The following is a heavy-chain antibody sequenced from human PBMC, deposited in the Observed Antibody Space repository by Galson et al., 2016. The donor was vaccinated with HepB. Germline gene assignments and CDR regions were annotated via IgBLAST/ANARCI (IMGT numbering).Heavy chain of an antibody. CDR1: GFTVSS. D-gene: IGHD3-10*01. Sequence: SLRLSCAASGFTVSSMTWVRQAPGKGLEWVSVIYSGGSTYYTDSVKGRFTISRDNSKNTVYLQMNSLSAEDTAMYHCATKQEGITMIRGVTVDYYGMDVWGQGTTVTVSS. CDR3: ATKQEGITMIRGVTVDYYGMDV. J-gene: IGHJ6*02. V-gene: IGHV3-53*01. CDR2: IYSGGST.